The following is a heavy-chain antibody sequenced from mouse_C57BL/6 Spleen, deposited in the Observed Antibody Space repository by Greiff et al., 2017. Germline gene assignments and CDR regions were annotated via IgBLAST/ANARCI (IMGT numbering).Heavy chain of an antibody. CDR1: GFNIQDYY. CDR3: TSRDYDYDGAY. Sequence: EVQLQQSGAELVRPGASVKLSCPASGFNIQDYYMHWVKPRPEQGLEWIGRIDPEDGDTEYAPKFQGKATMTADTASNTAYLQLSSLTAVDTAVYYFTSRDYDYDGAYWGQGTLVTVSA. V-gene: IGHV14-1*01. CDR2: IDPEDGDT. J-gene: IGHJ3*01. D-gene: IGHD2-4*01.